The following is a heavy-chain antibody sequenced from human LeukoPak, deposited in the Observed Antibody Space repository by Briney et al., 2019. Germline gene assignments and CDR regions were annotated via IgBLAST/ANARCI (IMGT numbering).Heavy chain of an antibody. Sequence: GGSLRLSCAASGFTVKDNFMSWVRQAPGKGLEWVSVLYSGGATYYADSVKGRFTISRDNSKNIVFLQMSDLRTEDTAFYYCTRDSANYHFAYWGQGALVTVSS. V-gene: IGHV3-66*01. CDR3: TRDSANYHFAY. CDR2: LYSGGAT. J-gene: IGHJ4*02. D-gene: IGHD4/OR15-4a*01. CDR1: GFTVKDNF.